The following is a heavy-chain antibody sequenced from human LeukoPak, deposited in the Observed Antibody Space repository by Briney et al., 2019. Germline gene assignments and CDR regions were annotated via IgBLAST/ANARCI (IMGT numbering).Heavy chain of an antibody. J-gene: IGHJ4*02. V-gene: IGHV3-23*01. D-gene: IGHD1-1*01. CDR2: ISRGGAYT. CDR3: SKKGQADNDGKPD. CDR1: GFTFSSYW. Sequence: AGGSLRLSCAASGFTFSSYWMHWVRQAPGKGLECVSSISRGGAYTYYADSVKGRFTISRDDSRNTLYLQMNSLRAEDTAVYYCSKKGQADNDGKPDWGQGTLVTVSS.